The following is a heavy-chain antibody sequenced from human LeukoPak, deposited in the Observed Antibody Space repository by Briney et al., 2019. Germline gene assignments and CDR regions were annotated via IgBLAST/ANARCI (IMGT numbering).Heavy chain of an antibody. D-gene: IGHD3-22*01. Sequence: PGGSLRLSCAASGFTFSSYAMSWVRQAPGKGLEWVSGISGSGGSTYYADSVKGRFTISRDNSKNTLFMQMNSLRAEDTAVYYCAKDFYDSSGSRYDYWGQGTLVTVSS. CDR1: GFTFSSYA. CDR2: ISGSGGST. V-gene: IGHV3-23*01. J-gene: IGHJ4*02. CDR3: AKDFYDSSGSRYDY.